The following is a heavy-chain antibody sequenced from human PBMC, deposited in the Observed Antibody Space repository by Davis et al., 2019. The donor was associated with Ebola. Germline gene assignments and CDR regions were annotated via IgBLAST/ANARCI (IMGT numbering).Heavy chain of an antibody. D-gene: IGHD6-13*01. CDR2: IYYSGST. Sequence: SETLSLTCTVSGGSISSSSYYWGWIRQPPGKGLEWTGSIYYSGSTYYNPSLKSRVTISADTSKTQFSLKLSSVTAADTAVYYCARRASSSSWYNFFDYWGQGTLVTVSS. V-gene: IGHV4-39*01. J-gene: IGHJ4*02. CDR1: GGSISSSSYY. CDR3: ARRASSSSWYNFFDY.